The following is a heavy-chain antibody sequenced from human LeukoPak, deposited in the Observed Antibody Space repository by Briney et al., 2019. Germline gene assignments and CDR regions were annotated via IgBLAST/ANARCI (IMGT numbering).Heavy chain of an antibody. CDR3: ARGLWFEELFSPGSGNFDY. Sequence: PSETLSLTCAVYGGSFSGYYWSWIRQPPGKGLEWIGEINHSGSTNYNPSLKSRVTISVDTSKNQFSLKLSSVTAADTAVYYCARGLWFEELFSPGSGNFDYWGQGTLVTVSS. CDR1: GGSFSGYY. D-gene: IGHD3-10*01. J-gene: IGHJ4*02. CDR2: INHSGST. V-gene: IGHV4-34*01.